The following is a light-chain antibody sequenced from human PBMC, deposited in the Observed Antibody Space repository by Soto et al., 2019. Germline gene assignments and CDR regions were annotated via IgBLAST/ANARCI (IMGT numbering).Light chain of an antibody. J-gene: IGLJ7*01. Sequence: QSALTQPASVSGSPGQSITISCTGTSSDVGGYNYVSWYQQHPGTAPKLMIYEVSNRPSGVSSRFSGSKSGNTASLTISGLQAEDEADYYCTPYSSSNTLVFGGGTQLTVL. V-gene: IGLV2-14*01. CDR3: TPYSSSNTLV. CDR2: EVS. CDR1: SSDVGGYNY.